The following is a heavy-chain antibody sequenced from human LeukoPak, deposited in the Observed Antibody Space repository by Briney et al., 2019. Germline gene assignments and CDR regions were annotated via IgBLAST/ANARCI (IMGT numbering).Heavy chain of an antibody. CDR2: INHSGST. CDR1: GGSFSGYY. Sequence: PSETLSLTCAVYGGSFSGYYWSWIRQPPGKGLEWIGEINHSGSTNYNPSLKSRVTISVDTSKNQFSLKLSSVTAADTAVYYCARRYSSGWYADYWGRGTLVTVSS. V-gene: IGHV4-34*01. J-gene: IGHJ4*02. D-gene: IGHD6-19*01. CDR3: ARRYSSGWYADY.